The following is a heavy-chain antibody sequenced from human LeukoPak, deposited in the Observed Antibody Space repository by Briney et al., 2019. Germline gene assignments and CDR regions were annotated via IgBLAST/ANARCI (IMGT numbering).Heavy chain of an antibody. CDR2: FNHGGGT. CDR3: AANSADYNTLGSSYKV. J-gene: IGHJ4*02. D-gene: IGHD3-10*01. Sequence: SETLSLTCAVYGGSFSDDYWSWIRQPPGKGLEWIGEFNHGGGTNYNPSLKSRVTISVDASKSQVSLKLNSVTAADTAVFYCAANSADYNTLGSSYKVWGQGTLVTVSS. CDR1: GGSFSDDY. V-gene: IGHV4-34*01.